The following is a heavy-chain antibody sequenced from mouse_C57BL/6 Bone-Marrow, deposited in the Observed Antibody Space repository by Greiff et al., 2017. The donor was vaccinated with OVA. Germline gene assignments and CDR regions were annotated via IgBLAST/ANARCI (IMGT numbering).Heavy chain of an antibody. CDR2: IDPETGGT. CDR1: GYTFTDYE. Sequence: VKLQESGAELVRPGASVTLSCKASGYTFTDYEMHWVKQTPVHGLEWIGAIDPETGGTAYNQKFKGKAILTADKSSSTAYMELRNLTSEDSAVYYCTRGYSNYYAMDYWGQGTSVTVSS. J-gene: IGHJ4*01. V-gene: IGHV1-15*01. CDR3: TRGYSNYYAMDY. D-gene: IGHD2-5*01.